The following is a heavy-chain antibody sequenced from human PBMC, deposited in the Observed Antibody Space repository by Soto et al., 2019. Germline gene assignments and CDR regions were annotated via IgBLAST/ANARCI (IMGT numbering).Heavy chain of an antibody. J-gene: IGHJ4*02. Sequence: EVHLLESGGGLVQPGGSLRLSCAASGFTFSNYAMSWVRQAPGKGLEWVSDLSGSGDSTYYADSVKGRFTISRDNSKNTLYLQMNSLRAEDTAIYYCAKDLGYTSSAGDYWGQGTLVTVSS. D-gene: IGHD6-13*01. CDR1: GFTFSNYA. CDR2: LSGSGDST. V-gene: IGHV3-23*01. CDR3: AKDLGYTSSAGDY.